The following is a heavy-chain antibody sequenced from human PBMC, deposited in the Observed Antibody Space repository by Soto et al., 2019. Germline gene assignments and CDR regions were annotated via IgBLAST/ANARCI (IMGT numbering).Heavy chain of an antibody. J-gene: IGHJ4*02. Sequence: PGGSLRLSCAASGFTFSSYSMNWVRQAPGKGLEWVSYISSSSSTIYYADSVKGRFTISRDNAKNSLYLQMNSLRAEDTAVYYCARYPSSPGRGPYFFDDRGQGSLVTVSS. V-gene: IGHV3-48*01. CDR3: ARYPSSPGRGPYFFDD. CDR1: GFTFSSYS. CDR2: ISSSSSTI. D-gene: IGHD3-10*01.